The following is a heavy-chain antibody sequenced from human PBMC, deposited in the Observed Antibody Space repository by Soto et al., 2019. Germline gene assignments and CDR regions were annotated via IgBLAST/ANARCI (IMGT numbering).Heavy chain of an antibody. D-gene: IGHD5-18*01. V-gene: IGHV1-3*04. CDR2: INTGNGNT. Sequence: QVQLVQSGAEVKKPGDSLKVSCKAVGYSFSHYAMHWVRQAPGQRPEWMGGINTGNGNTKYSEKPQDRLTITRDTSARTVSMELSSLRSEDTAIYYCARGGLSTAMVRVCQFWGQGTLVTVSS. CDR1: GYSFSHYA. J-gene: IGHJ4*02. CDR3: ARGGLSTAMVRVCQF.